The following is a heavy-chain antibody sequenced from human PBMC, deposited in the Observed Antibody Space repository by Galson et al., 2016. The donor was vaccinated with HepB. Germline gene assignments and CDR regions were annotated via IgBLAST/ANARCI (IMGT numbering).Heavy chain of an antibody. CDR2: INPSGGST. CDR3: SRVLVGAALSYGMDV. D-gene: IGHD1-26*01. J-gene: IGHJ6*02. CDR1: EHTFINYY. Sequence: SVKVSCKASEHTFINYYIHWVRQAPGRGLEWMGTINPSGGSTTYAQKFQGRVSITRDTSTSTVYMDLSSLKSEDTAVYYCSRVLVGAALSYGMDVWGQGTTVTVSS. V-gene: IGHV1-46*01.